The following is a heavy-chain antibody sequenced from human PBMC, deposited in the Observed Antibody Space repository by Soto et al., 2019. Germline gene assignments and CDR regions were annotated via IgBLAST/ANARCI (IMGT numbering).Heavy chain of an antibody. D-gene: IGHD6-13*01. CDR2: ISYDGSNK. CDR1: GFTFSSYG. J-gene: IGHJ6*02. V-gene: IGHV3-30*18. Sequence: QVQLVESGGGVVQPGRSLRLSCAASGFTFSSYGMHWVRQAPGKGLEWVAVISYDGSNKYYADSVKGRFTISRDNSKNTLYLQMNSLRAEDTAVYYCAKDTEGGSSWKDANYGMDVWGQGTTVTVSS. CDR3: AKDTEGGSSWKDANYGMDV.